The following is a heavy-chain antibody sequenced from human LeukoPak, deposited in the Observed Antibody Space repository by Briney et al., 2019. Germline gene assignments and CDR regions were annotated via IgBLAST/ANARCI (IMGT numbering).Heavy chain of an antibody. D-gene: IGHD3-10*01. J-gene: IGHJ6*03. Sequence: GGSLRLSCTASGFTFRKYWLHWVRQAPGKGLVWVSRINPDDGSTSYADSVKGRFTISRDSAKSTLYLQMNSLRAEDTAVYYCASSLWFGPPLYYCYYMDVWGKGTTVTVSS. CDR2: INPDDGST. CDR3: ASSLWFGPPLYYCYYMDV. CDR1: GFTFRKYW. V-gene: IGHV3-74*01.